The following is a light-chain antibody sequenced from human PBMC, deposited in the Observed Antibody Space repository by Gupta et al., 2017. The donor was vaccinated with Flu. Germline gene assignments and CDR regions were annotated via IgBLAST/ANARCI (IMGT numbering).Light chain of an antibody. CDR2: DVS. CDR3: CSYAGAYTWV. J-gene: IGLJ2*01. V-gene: IGLV2-11*01. Sequence: QSALTQPRSVSGSPGQSVTISCTGTSSDVGGYNYVSWCQQHPGKAPKLMIYDVSRRPSGVPDRCSGSKSGNTASLTISGLQAEDEADYYCCSYAGAYTWVFGGGTKLTVL. CDR1: SSDVGGYNY.